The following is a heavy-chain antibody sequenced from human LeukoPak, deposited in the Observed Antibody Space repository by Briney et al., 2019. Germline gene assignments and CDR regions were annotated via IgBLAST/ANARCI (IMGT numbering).Heavy chain of an antibody. CDR2: ISTDGSSA. D-gene: IGHD3-22*01. Sequence: EGSLRLSCAASGFTFSSYWMHGVRQAPGKGLVWVSHISTDGSSAIYADSVKGRFTISRDNAKNTLYLQMNGLRAEDTAVYYCARPRAYDTRDFDYWGQGALVTVSS. CDR1: GFTFSSYW. V-gene: IGHV3-74*01. J-gene: IGHJ4*02. CDR3: ARPRAYDTRDFDY.